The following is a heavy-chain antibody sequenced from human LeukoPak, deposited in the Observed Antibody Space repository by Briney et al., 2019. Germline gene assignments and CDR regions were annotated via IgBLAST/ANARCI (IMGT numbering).Heavy chain of an antibody. Sequence: AGGSLRLSCAASGFTFSSYAMHWVRQAPGKGLEYVSAISSNGGSTYYANSVKGRFTISRDNSKNTLYLQMGSLRAEDMAVYYCARDPYSSSWLKVGEFDYWGQGTLVTVSS. J-gene: IGHJ4*02. D-gene: IGHD6-13*01. CDR1: GFTFSSYA. CDR2: ISSNGGST. CDR3: ARDPYSSSWLKVGEFDY. V-gene: IGHV3-64*01.